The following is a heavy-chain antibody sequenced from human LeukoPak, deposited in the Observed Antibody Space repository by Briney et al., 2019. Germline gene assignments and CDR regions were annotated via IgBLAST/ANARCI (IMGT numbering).Heavy chain of an antibody. Sequence: EGSLRLSCAASGFTFSSYSMNWVRQAPGKGLEWVSSISSSSSYIYYADSVKGRFTISRDNAKNSLYLQMNSLRAEDTAVYYCARRLYCGGDCYSYYFDYWGQGTLVTVSS. J-gene: IGHJ4*02. CDR1: GFTFSSYS. V-gene: IGHV3-21*04. D-gene: IGHD2-21*02. CDR3: ARRLYCGGDCYSYYFDY. CDR2: ISSSSSYI.